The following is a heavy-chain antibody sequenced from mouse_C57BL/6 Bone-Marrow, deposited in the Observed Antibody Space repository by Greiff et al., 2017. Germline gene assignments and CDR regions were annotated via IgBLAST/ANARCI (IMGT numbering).Heavy chain of an antibody. V-gene: IGHV1-81*01. CDR2: IYPRSGNT. Sequence: QVHVKQSGAELARPGASVKLSCKASGYTFTSYGISWVKQRTGQGLEWIGEIYPRSGNTYYNEKFKGKATLTADKSSSTAYMELRSLTSEDSAVYFCARVPPLWPFDYWGQGTTLTVSS. CDR1: GYTFTSYG. CDR3: ARVPPLWPFDY. D-gene: IGHD1-1*01. J-gene: IGHJ2*01.